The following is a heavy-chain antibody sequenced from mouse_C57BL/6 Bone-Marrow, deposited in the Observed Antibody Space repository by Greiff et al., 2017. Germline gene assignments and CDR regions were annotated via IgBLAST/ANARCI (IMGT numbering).Heavy chain of an antibody. CDR2: INPNNGGT. D-gene: IGHD1-1*01. V-gene: IGHV1-18*01. CDR1: GYTFTDYN. J-gene: IGHJ3*01. CDR3: ARPSLYYYGSSPFAY. Sequence: EVQLQQSGPELVKPGASVKIPCKASGYTFTDYNMDWVKQSHGKSLEWIGDINPNNGGTIYNQKFKGKATFTVDKSSSTAYMELRSLTSEDTAVYYCARPSLYYYGSSPFAYWGQGTLVTVSA.